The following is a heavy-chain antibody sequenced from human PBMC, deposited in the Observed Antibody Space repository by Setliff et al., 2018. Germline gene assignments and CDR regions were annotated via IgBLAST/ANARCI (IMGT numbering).Heavy chain of an antibody. Sequence: PGGSLRLSCAASGFTFSSYWMSWVRQAPGKGLEWVAVISSDGSSKNYADSLEGRFTISRDNSRNTLYLQMSGLRAEDTAVYYCAGPSFDYWGQGTLVTAPQ. CDR3: AGPSFDY. J-gene: IGHJ4*02. V-gene: IGHV3-30*03. CDR1: GFTFSSYW. CDR2: ISSDGSSK.